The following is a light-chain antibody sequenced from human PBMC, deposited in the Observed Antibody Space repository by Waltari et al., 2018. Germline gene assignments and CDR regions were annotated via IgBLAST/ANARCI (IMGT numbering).Light chain of an antibody. CDR3: ATWDDRLSGPGV. V-gene: IGLV1-47*01. CDR1: SSNIGSTY. J-gene: IGLJ3*02. Sequence: LQPHPPPASGTPGHRVTIPGSARSSNIGSTYGHCSQQRPGTTPNLPIYRNNHRPPGVPSRCFCAKAGTSAALAVSGLRSEDEADYYFATWDDRLSGPGVFGGGTKLTVL. CDR2: RNN.